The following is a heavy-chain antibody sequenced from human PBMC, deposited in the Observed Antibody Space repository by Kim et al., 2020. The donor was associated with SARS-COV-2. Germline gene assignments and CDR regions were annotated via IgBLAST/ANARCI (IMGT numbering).Heavy chain of an antibody. CDR3: VRPRRQGYSSEFYGMDV. D-gene: IGHD6-25*01. CDR2: IYYSGGT. V-gene: IGHV4-39*01. J-gene: IGHJ6*02. Sequence: SETLSLTCTVSGGSISSGTYYWGWIRQPPGKGLEWIGNIYYSGGTYYNPSLKSRVTISVDTSKDQFSLKLTSVTAADTAVYYCVRPRRQGYSSEFYGMDVWGQGTTVTVSS. CDR1: GGSISSGTYY.